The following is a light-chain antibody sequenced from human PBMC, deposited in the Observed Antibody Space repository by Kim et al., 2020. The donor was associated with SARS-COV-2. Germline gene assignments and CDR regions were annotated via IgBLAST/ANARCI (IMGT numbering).Light chain of an antibody. Sequence: KTIHVSCTGTRGGIASDYVPWYQQRPGSAPTTVIYEDNQRPSGVPERFSGSIDSAPNSASLTISGLKTEDEADYYCQSYDSSNHWVFGGGTQLTVL. CDR2: EDN. CDR1: RGGIASDY. V-gene: IGLV6-57*02. J-gene: IGLJ3*02. CDR3: QSYDSSNHWV.